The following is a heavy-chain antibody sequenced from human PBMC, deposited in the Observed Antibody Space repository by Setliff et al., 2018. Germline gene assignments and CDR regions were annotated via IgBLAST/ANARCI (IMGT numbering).Heavy chain of an antibody. CDR3: ARERIYDGLNYNGMDV. CDR1: GYTFSNYG. Sequence: GASVKVSCKASGYTFSNYGVTWVRQAPGQGLEWMGWVTIYNGNTKYAQNLQGRLTLTTDISTSTAYMELGSLTTDDTAVYYCARERIYDGLNYNGMDVWGQGTTVTVSS. V-gene: IGHV1-18*01. J-gene: IGHJ6*01. D-gene: IGHD3-3*01. CDR2: VTIYNGNT.